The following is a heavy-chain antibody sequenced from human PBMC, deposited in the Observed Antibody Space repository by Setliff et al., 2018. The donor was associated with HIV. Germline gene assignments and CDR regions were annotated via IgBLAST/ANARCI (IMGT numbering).Heavy chain of an antibody. CDR3: ARSTVGAGASFP. CDR2: ISHSGNT. V-gene: IGHV4-59*11. Sequence: PSETLSLTFTVSGDSINTHYWSWIRQPPGKGLEWIGCISHSGNTNFNPSLNSRVTISLDTSKNQFSLRLTSLTAADTAIYYCARSTVGAGASFPWGRGILVTVSS. J-gene: IGHJ5*02. D-gene: IGHD1-26*01. CDR1: GDSINTHY.